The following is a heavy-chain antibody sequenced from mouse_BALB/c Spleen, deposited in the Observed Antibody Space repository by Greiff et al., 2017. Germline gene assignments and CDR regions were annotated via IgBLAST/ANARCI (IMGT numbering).Heavy chain of an antibody. Sequence: DVQLQESGPSLVKPSQTLSLTCSVTGDSITSCYWNWIRKFPGNKLEYMGYISYSGSTYYNPSLKSRISITRDTSKNQYYLQLNSVTTEDTATYYCARSGDDGYYGAMDYWGQGTSVTVSS. V-gene: IGHV3-8*02. CDR3: ARSGDDGYYGAMDY. J-gene: IGHJ4*01. CDR1: GDSITSCY. CDR2: ISYSGST. D-gene: IGHD2-3*01.